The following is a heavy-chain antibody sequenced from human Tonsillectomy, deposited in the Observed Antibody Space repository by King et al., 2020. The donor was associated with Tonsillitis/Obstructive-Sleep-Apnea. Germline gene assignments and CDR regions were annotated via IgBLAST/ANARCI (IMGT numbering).Heavy chain of an antibody. J-gene: IGHJ4*02. CDR1: GFTFRRYW. Sequence: VQLVESGGGLVQPGESLTLSCAASGFTFRRYWMNWVRQAPGIGLEWVASIKQDGSEKYYVDSVKGRFTISRDNAKNSLYLQMSSLRAEDTAVYYCARDHVQDYWGQGTLVTVSS. CDR3: ARDHVQDY. CDR2: IKQDGSEK. V-gene: IGHV3-7*04.